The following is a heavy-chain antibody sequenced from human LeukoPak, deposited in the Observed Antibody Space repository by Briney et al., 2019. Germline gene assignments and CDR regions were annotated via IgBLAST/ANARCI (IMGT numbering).Heavy chain of an antibody. Sequence: GGSLRLSCAASRFSFSNYWMHWVRQAPGKGLVWVSRVKSDGSHPSYADSVKGRFTISRDNAENMLYLQMNTLGAEDTAVYYCARDIVSGSGSLDYWGQGTLVTVSS. CDR2: VKSDGSHP. CDR3: ARDIVSGSGSLDY. CDR1: RFSFSNYW. D-gene: IGHD3-10*01. V-gene: IGHV3-74*01. J-gene: IGHJ4*02.